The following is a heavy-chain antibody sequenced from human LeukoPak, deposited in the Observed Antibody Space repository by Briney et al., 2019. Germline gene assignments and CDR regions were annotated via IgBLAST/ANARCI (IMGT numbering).Heavy chain of an antibody. CDR1: GFTFSSHW. CDR3: ARDLSGIAGYTYGRGIDY. D-gene: IGHD5-18*01. J-gene: IGHJ4*02. Sequence: GGSLRLSCAASGFTFSSHWMSWVRQAPGEGLEWVANIKKDGSEKYYVDAVKGRFTISRDNAKTSLYLQMNSLRAEDTAVYYCARDLSGIAGYTYGRGIDYWGQGTLVTVSS. V-gene: IGHV3-7*01. CDR2: IKKDGSEK.